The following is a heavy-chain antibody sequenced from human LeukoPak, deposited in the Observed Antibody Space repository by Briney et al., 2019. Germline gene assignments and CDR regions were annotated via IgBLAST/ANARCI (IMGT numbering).Heavy chain of an antibody. Sequence: GESLKISCKGSGYSFTSYWIGWVRQLPGKGLEWMGIIYPGDSDTRYSPSFQGQVTISADKSISTAYLQWSSLEASDTAMYYSARQFSSYTAMAPWGQGTLVTVSS. V-gene: IGHV5-51*01. CDR3: ARQFSSYTAMAP. CDR2: IYPGDSDT. J-gene: IGHJ5*02. D-gene: IGHD5-18*01. CDR1: GYSFTSYW.